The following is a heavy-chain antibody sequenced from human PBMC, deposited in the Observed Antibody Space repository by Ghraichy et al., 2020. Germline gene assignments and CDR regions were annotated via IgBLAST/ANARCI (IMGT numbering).Heavy chain of an antibody. CDR1: GDSVSSNSAA. Sequence: SQTLSLTCAISGDSVSSNSAAWNWIRQSPSRGLEWLGRTYYRSKWYKHYAVSVKSRITINPDTSKNQFYLQMNSVTPEDTAVYYCARTAGIGVDYWGQETLVTVSS. V-gene: IGHV6-1*01. J-gene: IGHJ4*02. CDR3: ARTAGIGVDY. D-gene: IGHD1-26*01. CDR2: TYYRSKWYK.